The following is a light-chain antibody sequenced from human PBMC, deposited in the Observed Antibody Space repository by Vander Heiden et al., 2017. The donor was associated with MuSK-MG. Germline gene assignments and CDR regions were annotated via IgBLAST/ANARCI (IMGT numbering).Light chain of an antibody. CDR2: NDI. CDR1: SSNVGRDN. Sequence: QSVLPPPPSASGTPGQRVTIPCSGGSSNVGRDNVYWYQQVPGTAPKLLIYNDIRRPSGVPDRFSGSKSGTSASLAISGLRSDDEADYYCVAWDDSRSAYVFGAGTKVTVL. J-gene: IGLJ1*01. V-gene: IGLV1-47*01. CDR3: VAWDDSRSAYV.